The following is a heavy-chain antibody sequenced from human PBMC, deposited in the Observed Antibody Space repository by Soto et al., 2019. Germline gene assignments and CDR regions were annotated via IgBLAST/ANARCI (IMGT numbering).Heavy chain of an antibody. CDR2: ISSSSSTI. D-gene: IGHD3-3*01. CDR1: GFTFSSYS. J-gene: IGHJ4*02. Sequence: EVQLVESGGGLVQPGGSLRLSCAASGFTFSSYSMNWVRQAPGKGLEWVSYISSSSSTIYYADSVKGRFTISRDNAKNSLYLQMNSLRAEDTAVYYCARDLRITIFGVVIDPFEYWGQGTLVTVSS. CDR3: ARDLRITIFGVVIDPFEY. V-gene: IGHV3-48*01.